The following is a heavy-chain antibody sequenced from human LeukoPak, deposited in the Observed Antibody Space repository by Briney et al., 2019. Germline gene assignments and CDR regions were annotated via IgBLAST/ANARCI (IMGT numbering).Heavy chain of an antibody. Sequence: GGSLRLSCAASGFTFDDYAMHWVRQAPGKGLEWVSGISWNSGSIGYADSVKGRFTISRDNAKNSLYLQMNSLRAEDTAVYYCASRIVAASLPPYYYGMGLWGQGTTVTVSS. D-gene: IGHD6-13*01. CDR2: ISWNSGSI. V-gene: IGHV3-9*01. CDR3: ASRIVAASLPPYYYGMGL. CDR1: GFTFDDYA. J-gene: IGHJ6*02.